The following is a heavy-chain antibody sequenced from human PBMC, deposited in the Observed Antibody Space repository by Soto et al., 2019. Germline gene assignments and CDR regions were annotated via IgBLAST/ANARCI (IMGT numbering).Heavy chain of an antibody. D-gene: IGHD2-8*01. CDR1: GFTFSSYA. J-gene: IGHJ6*04. V-gene: IGHV3-30-3*01. CDR2: ISYDGSNK. Sequence: QVQLVASGGGVVQPGRSLRLSCAASGFTFSSYAMNWVRQAPGKVLEWAAVISYDGSNKYYADSVKGRFTISRDNSKHTMYLQMNSERAEHPAVYYCASHEGLMLAIHYYYCMDVLGKWTTVTVSS. CDR3: ASHEGLMLAIHYYYCMDV.